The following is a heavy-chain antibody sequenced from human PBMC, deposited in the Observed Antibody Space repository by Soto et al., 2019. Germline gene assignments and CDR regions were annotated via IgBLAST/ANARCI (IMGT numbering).Heavy chain of an antibody. CDR3: ARAGGSTVYYYNGMDV. CDR2: IYYSGST. J-gene: IGHJ6*02. D-gene: IGHD5-12*01. V-gene: IGHV4-59*12. Sequence: KLSETLSLTCTVSGGSISSYSWSWIRQPPGKGLECIGYIYYSGSTNYNPSLKSRVTISVDTSKNQFSLKLSSVTAADTAVYYCARAGGSTVYYYNGMDVWGQGTTVTVSS. CDR1: GGSISSYS.